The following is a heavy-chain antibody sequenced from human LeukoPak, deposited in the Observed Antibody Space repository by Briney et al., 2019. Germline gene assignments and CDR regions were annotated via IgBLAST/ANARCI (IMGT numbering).Heavy chain of an antibody. Sequence: GGSLRLSCSASGFTFSSYAMHWVRQAPGKGLEYVSAISSNGGSTYYADSVKGRFTISRDNSKNTLYLQMSSLRAEDTAVYYCVPRIAAAGYHFDYWGQGTLVTVSP. D-gene: IGHD6-13*01. CDR2: ISSNGGST. V-gene: IGHV3-64D*09. CDR1: GFTFSSYA. J-gene: IGHJ4*02. CDR3: VPRIAAAGYHFDY.